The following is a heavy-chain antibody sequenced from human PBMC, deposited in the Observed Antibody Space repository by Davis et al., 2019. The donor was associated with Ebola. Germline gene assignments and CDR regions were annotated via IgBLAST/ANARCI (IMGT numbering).Heavy chain of an antibody. J-gene: IGHJ4*02. Sequence: SETLSLTCTVSGGSISSYYWSWIRQPPGKGLEWIGYIYYSGSTNYNPSLKRRAAISVDTSKNQFSLTLNSVTVADTAVYYCARRLIALARKGSPRIDSWGQGILITVSS. CDR2: IYYSGST. CDR3: ARRLIALARKGSPRIDS. V-gene: IGHV4-59*08. CDR1: GGSISSYY. D-gene: IGHD2-8*02.